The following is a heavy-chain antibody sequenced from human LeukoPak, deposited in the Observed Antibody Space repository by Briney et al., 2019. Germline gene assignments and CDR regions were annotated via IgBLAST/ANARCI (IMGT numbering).Heavy chain of an antibody. D-gene: IGHD1-1*01. J-gene: IGHJ3*01. CDR2: ISNGGLSI. Sequence: GRSLRLSCAASGFTFSSYEMNWVRQAPGKGLEWVSYISNGGLSIYYADSVKGRFTISRDNAKNSLYLQMNSLRAEDTAVYYCGRVPRTTHAFDVWGQGTMVTVSS. V-gene: IGHV3-48*03. CDR3: GRVPRTTHAFDV. CDR1: GFTFSSYE.